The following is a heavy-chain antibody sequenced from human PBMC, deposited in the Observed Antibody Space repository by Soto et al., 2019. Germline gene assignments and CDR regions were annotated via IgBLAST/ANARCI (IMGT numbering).Heavy chain of an antibody. CDR1: GFSFSSNW. Sequence: PGGSLRLSCTASGFSFSSNWMSWVRQAPGKGPEWVANINQDGSEKYCADSVKGLFTISRDNAKNSLYLQMDSLRVEDTALYYCFNVAFGYWGRGTLVTVSS. J-gene: IGHJ4*02. CDR3: FNVAFGY. V-gene: IGHV3-7*01. CDR2: INQDGSEK.